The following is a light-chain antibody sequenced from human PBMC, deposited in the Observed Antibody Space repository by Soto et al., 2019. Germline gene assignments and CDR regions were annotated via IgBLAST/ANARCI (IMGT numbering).Light chain of an antibody. CDR3: QQYNNWPYT. V-gene: IGKV3D-15*01. CDR2: GAS. Sequence: EIVMTQSPATLSVSPGERATLSCRASQSVSNNLAWYQQKPGQAPGLLIYGASTRATGIPARFSGSGSGTEFTLTISSLQSEDFAVYYCQQYNNWPYTFGQGTKLEIK. CDR1: QSVSNN. J-gene: IGKJ2*01.